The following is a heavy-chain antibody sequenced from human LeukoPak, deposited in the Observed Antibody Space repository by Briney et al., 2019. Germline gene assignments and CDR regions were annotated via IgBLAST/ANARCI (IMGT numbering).Heavy chain of an antibody. CDR1: GFTFSSYG. Sequence: GGSLRLSCSASGFTFSSYGMHWVRQAPGKGLEWVSGISGSGGNTYYADSVKGHFTISRDNSKNTLYLQMNSLRAEDTAVYYCAKDNRYYDSSGYYSGWGQGTLVTVSS. CDR2: ISGSGGNT. CDR3: AKDNRYYDSSGYYSG. D-gene: IGHD3-22*01. J-gene: IGHJ4*02. V-gene: IGHV3-23*01.